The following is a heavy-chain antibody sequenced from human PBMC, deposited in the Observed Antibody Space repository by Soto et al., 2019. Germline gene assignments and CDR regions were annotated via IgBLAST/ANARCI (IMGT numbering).Heavy chain of an antibody. CDR2: ISGSSTSI. Sequence: EVQVVESGGGLVQPGGSLRLSCAASGFTFSPDSMNQVRQAPGKGLEWLSFISGSSTSIDHADSVKGRFTISRDNAENSLYLQMNSLRDEDTAVYYCARGRGIGGLRGYYMDVWGKGTTVTVSS. D-gene: IGHD3-10*01. CDR3: ARGRGIGGLRGYYMDV. CDR1: GFTFSPDS. V-gene: IGHV3-48*02. J-gene: IGHJ6*03.